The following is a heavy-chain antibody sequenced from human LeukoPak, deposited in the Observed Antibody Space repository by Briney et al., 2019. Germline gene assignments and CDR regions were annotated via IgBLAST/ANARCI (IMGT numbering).Heavy chain of an antibody. Sequence: GGSLRLSCTTSGFSFSSYSMNWVRQTPGKGLEWVSSISSGSSSVFYAESVRGRFTISRDSAKTSVFLQMDSLRADDSALYFCARSQRLGHCVNGVCVYPYYFDFWGPGALVTVSS. J-gene: IGHJ4*02. D-gene: IGHD2-8*01. CDR3: ARSQRLGHCVNGVCVYPYYFDF. V-gene: IGHV3-21*01. CDR1: GFSFSSYS. CDR2: ISSGSSSV.